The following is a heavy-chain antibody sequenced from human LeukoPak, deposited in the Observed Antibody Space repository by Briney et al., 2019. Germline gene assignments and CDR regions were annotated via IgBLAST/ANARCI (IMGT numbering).Heavy chain of an antibody. Sequence: KSGGSLRLSCAASGFTFSSYSMNWVRQAPGKGLEWVSSISSSSYIYYADSVKGRFTISRDNAKNSLYLQMNSLRAKDTAVYYCARRGDYGSGSPHDFDYWGQGTLVTVSS. CDR3: ARRGDYGSGSPHDFDY. J-gene: IGHJ4*02. V-gene: IGHV3-21*01. D-gene: IGHD3-10*01. CDR1: GFTFSSYS. CDR2: ISSSSYI.